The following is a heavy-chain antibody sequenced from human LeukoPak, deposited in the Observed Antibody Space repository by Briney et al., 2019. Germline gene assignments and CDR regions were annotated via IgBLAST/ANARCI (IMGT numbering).Heavy chain of an antibody. J-gene: IGHJ5*02. Sequence: GASVKVSCKASGYTFTSYGISWVRQAPGQGLEWMGWISAYNGNTNYAQKLQGRVTMTTDTSTSTAYMELRSLRPDDTAVYYCARDSTVAAAGKGVWWFDPWGQGTLVTVSS. CDR3: ARDSTVAAAGKGVWWFDP. V-gene: IGHV1-18*01. CDR1: GYTFTSYG. D-gene: IGHD6-13*01. CDR2: ISAYNGNT.